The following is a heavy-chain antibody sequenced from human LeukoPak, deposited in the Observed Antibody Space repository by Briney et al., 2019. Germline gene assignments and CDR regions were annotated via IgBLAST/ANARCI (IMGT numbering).Heavy chain of an antibody. V-gene: IGHV3-7*01. CDR2: IKQDGSEK. D-gene: IGHD3-10*01. Sequence: GGSLRLSCAASGFTFSSYWMSWVRQAPGKGLEWLANIKQDGSEKYYVDSVKGRFTISRDNAKNSLYLQMNSLRAEDTAVYYCAREFRYYGSGSYSSPWGQGTLVTVSS. CDR3: AREFRYYGSGSYSSP. CDR1: GFTFSSYW. J-gene: IGHJ5*02.